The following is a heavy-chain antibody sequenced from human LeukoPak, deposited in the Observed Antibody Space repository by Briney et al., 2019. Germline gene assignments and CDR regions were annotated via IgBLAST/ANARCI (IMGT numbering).Heavy chain of an antibody. Sequence: SETLSLTCAVYGESFSGYYWSWIRQPPGKGLEWIGEINHSGGTNYNPSLKSRVTISVDTSKNQFSLKLSSVTAADTAVYYCARDRAGGSPSRRCYAFDIWGQGTMVTVSS. D-gene: IGHD6-6*01. CDR1: GESFSGYY. J-gene: IGHJ3*02. CDR2: INHSGGT. CDR3: ARDRAGGSPSRRCYAFDI. V-gene: IGHV4-34*01.